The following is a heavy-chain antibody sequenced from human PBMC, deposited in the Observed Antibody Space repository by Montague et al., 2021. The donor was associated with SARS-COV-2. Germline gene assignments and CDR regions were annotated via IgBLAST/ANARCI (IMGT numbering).Heavy chain of an antibody. Sequence: SETLSLTCTVSGFSIGSGDYWGRIRQPPGKGLEWIRSIYHSGTTYYNPSLQSRLTMSIDTSTNQFSLRLTSVTAADTAVFFCVREKAGGLRNVFDIWGQGTTVTVSS. V-gene: IGHV4-38-2*02. J-gene: IGHJ3*02. CDR2: IYHSGTT. CDR3: VREKAGGLRNVFDI. CDR1: GFSIGSGDY.